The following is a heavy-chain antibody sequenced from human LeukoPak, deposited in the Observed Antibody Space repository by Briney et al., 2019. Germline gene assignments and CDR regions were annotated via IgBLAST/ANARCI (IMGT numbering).Heavy chain of an antibody. CDR2: IYYSGST. CDR1: GGSISSYY. V-gene: IGHV4-59*01. Sequence: PSETLSLTCTVSGGSISSYYWSWIRQPPGKGLEWIGYIYYSGSTNYNPSLKSRVTISVDTSKNQFSLKLSSVTAADTAVYYCARDSGQQLAHFDYWGQGTLVTVSS. J-gene: IGHJ4*02. CDR3: ARDSGQQLAHFDY. D-gene: IGHD6-13*01.